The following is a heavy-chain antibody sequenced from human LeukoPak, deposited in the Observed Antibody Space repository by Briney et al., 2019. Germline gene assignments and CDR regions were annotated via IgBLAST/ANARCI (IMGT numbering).Heavy chain of an antibody. J-gene: IGHJ4*02. CDR3: ARDQISPRGYCSGGSCYPTFYYFDY. CDR2: IYSGGST. Sequence: GGSLRLSCAVSGFTVSSNYMSWVRRAPGKGLEWVSVIYSGGSTYYADSVKGRFTISRDNSKNTLYLQMNSLRAEDTAVYYCARDQISPRGYCSGGSCYPTFYYFDYWGQGTLVTVSS. V-gene: IGHV3-53*01. CDR1: GFTVSSNY. D-gene: IGHD2-15*01.